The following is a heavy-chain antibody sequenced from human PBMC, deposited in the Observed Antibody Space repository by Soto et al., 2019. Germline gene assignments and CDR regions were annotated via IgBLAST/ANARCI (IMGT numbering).Heavy chain of an antibody. V-gene: IGHV3-23*01. J-gene: IGHJ4*02. CDR1: GVTFSSYG. CDR2: ISGSGSST. D-gene: IGHD6-13*01. Sequence: GSLRLSCGASGVTFSSYGMSWVRQAPGKGLEWVSSISGSGSSTYYADSVKGRFTISRDNSRTTLNLQMNGLRAGDTAIYYCAKLRDAAGTDFWGQGTLVTVSS. CDR3: AKLRDAAGTDF.